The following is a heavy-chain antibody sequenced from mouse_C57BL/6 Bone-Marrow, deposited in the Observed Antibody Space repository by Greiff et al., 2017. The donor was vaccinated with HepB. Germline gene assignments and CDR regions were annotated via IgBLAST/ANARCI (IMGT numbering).Heavy chain of an antibody. J-gene: IGHJ2*01. CDR3: ARERELLYFDY. V-gene: IGHV1-52*01. CDR1: GSTFTSYW. D-gene: IGHD4-1*01. CDR2: IDPSDSET. Sequence: QVQLQQPGAELVRPGSSVKLSCKASGSTFTSYWMHWVKQRPIQGLEWIGNIDPSDSETHYNQKFKDKATLTVDKSSSTAYMQLSSLTSEDSAVYYCARERELLYFDYWGQGTTLTVSS.